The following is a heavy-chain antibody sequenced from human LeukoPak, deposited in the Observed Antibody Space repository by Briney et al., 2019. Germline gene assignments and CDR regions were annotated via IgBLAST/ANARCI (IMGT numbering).Heavy chain of an antibody. CDR1: GFTFSSYG. J-gene: IGHJ6*02. CDR2: ISYDGSNK. D-gene: IGHD1-26*01. Sequence: GRSLRLSCAASGFTFSSYGMHWVRQAPGKGLEWVAVISYDGSNKYYADSVKGRFTISRDNSKNTLYLQMNSLRAEDTAVYYCAKSVGVGAPDYYYYYGMDVWGQGTTVTVSS. V-gene: IGHV3-30*18. CDR3: AKSVGVGAPDYYYYYGMDV.